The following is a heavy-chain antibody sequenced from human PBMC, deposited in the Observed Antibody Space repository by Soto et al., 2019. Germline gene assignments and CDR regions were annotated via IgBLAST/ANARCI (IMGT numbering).Heavy chain of an antibody. Sequence: GGSLRLSCAASGFTFSNAWMSWVRQAPGKGLEWVGRIKSKTDGGTTDYAAPVKGRFTISRDDSKNTLYLQMNSLKTEDTAVYYCTTETYYDILIGYYLTLDYWGQGTLVTVSS. V-gene: IGHV3-15*01. J-gene: IGHJ4*02. D-gene: IGHD3-9*01. CDR3: TTETYYDILIGYYLTLDY. CDR1: GFTFSNAW. CDR2: IKSKTDGGTT.